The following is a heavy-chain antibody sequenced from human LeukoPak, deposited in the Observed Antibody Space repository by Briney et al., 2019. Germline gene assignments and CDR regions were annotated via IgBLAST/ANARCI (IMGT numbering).Heavy chain of an antibody. CDR1: GFTFSGSA. V-gene: IGHV3-73*01. Sequence: GGSLRLSCEASGFTFSGSAMHWVRQASGKGLEWVGRIRSKANSYATAYAASVKGRFTISRDDSKNTAYLQMNSLKTEDTAVYYCTRLQGSGELLGPYDAFDIWGQGTMVTVSS. D-gene: IGHD3-10*01. CDR3: TRLQGSGELLGPYDAFDI. J-gene: IGHJ3*02. CDR2: IRSKANSYAT.